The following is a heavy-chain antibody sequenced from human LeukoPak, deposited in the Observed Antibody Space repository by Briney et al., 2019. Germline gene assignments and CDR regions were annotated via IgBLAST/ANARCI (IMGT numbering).Heavy chain of an antibody. CDR2: IYYSGST. Sequence: SETLSLTCTVSGGSISSYYWSWIRQPPGKGLEWIGYIYYSGSTNYNPSLKSRVTISVDTSKNQFSLKLSSVTAADTAVYYCARESYWSGGSCYEEGAFDIWGQGTMVTVSS. V-gene: IGHV4-59*01. CDR3: ARESYWSGGSCYEEGAFDI. CDR1: GGSISSYY. D-gene: IGHD2-15*01. J-gene: IGHJ3*02.